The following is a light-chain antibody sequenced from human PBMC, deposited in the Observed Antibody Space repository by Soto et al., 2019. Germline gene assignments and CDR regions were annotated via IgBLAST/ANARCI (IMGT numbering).Light chain of an antibody. CDR3: QQSARLPLP. J-gene: IGKJ3*01. V-gene: IGKV3-20*01. CDR1: QSVGSTY. Sequence: VANSRGTQCCSGGESRSRCWTDSQSVGSTYLAWYQQKPGQAPRLLIYGASSRATGIPDRFSGSGSGTDFTLAINILEPADLPVHYCQQSARLPLPFAPGTKVDIK. CDR2: GAS.